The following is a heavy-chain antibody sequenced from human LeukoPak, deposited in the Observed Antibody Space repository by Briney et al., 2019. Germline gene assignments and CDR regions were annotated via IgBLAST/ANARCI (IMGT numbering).Heavy chain of an antibody. Sequence: PSGTLSLTCAVSGGSISSGSYYWSWIRQPAGKGLEWIGRIYTSGSTNYNPSLKSRVTISVDTSKNQFSLKLSSVTAADTAVYYCARGSQPDAFDIWGQGTMVTVSS. CDR3: ARGSQPDAFDI. J-gene: IGHJ3*02. CDR2: IYTSGST. D-gene: IGHD2-2*01. V-gene: IGHV4-61*02. CDR1: GGSISSGSYY.